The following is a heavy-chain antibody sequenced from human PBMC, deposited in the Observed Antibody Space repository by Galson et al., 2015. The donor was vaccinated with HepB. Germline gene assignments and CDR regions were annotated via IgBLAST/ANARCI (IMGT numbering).Heavy chain of an antibody. J-gene: IGHJ6*03. V-gene: IGHV3-23*01. D-gene: IGHD6-13*01. CDR1: GFTSSSFD. CDR3: AKAGVAAAGASSFYVDV. Sequence: SLRLSCAASGFTSSSFDMSWVRQAPGKGLEWVASIRGGGGSTLYADPVKGRFTISRDNSKNTLYLQLNSLRVEDAAVYYCAKAGVAAAGASSFYVDVWGKGTTLTVSS. CDR2: IRGGGGST.